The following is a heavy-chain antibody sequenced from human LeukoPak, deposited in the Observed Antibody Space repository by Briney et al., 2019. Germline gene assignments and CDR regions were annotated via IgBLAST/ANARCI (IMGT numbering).Heavy chain of an antibody. Sequence: GGSLRLSCAASGFTFSSYSMNWVREAPGRGLEWVSSISSSSSYIYYADSVKGRFTISRDNAKNSLYLQMNSLRAEDTAVYYCARDNPFSGHWGYYYMDVWGKGTTVTVSS. V-gene: IGHV3-21*01. D-gene: IGHD6-19*01. CDR1: GFTFSSYS. CDR2: ISSSSSYI. CDR3: ARDNPFSGHWGYYYMDV. J-gene: IGHJ6*03.